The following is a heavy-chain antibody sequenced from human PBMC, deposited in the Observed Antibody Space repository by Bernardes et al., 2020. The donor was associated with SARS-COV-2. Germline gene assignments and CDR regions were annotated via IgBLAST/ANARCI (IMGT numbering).Heavy chain of an antibody. Sequence: GGSLRLSCVASGFTFSTFAMHWVRQAPGKGLEWVAIISFDGTTKYNTDSVKGRFTISRDNSKNTLFLQMNSLTPEDTAVYYCAREWEDYTSSLFDYWGQGSLVTVS. CDR3: AREWEDYTSSLFDY. V-gene: IGHV3-30-3*01. CDR2: ISFDGTTK. D-gene: IGHD1-26*01. J-gene: IGHJ4*02. CDR1: GFTFSTFA.